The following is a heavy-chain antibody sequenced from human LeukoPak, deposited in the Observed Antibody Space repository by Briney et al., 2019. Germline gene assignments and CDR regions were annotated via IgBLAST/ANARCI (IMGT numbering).Heavy chain of an antibody. V-gene: IGHV3-9*01. Sequence: PGGSLRLSCAASGFTFDDYAMHWVRQAPGKGLEWVSGISWNSGSIGYADSVKGRFTISRDNAKNSLYLQMNSLRAEDTALYYCAKDYETYYYGSGSYVHRPYYYYYGMDVWGQGTTVTVSS. D-gene: IGHD3-10*01. CDR1: GFTFDDYA. J-gene: IGHJ6*02. CDR2: ISWNSGSI. CDR3: AKDYETYYYGSGSYVHRPYYYYYGMDV.